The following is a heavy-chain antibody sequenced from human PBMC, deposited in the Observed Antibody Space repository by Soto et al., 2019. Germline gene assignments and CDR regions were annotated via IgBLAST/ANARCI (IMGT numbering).Heavy chain of an antibody. CDR2: INPSGGST. D-gene: IGHD4-17*01. V-gene: IGHV1-46*01. CDR3: ALPGGEATVTSFDY. CDR1: GYTFTSYY. J-gene: IGHJ4*02. Sequence: QVQLVQSGAEVKKPGASVKVSCKASGYTFTSYYMHWVRQAPGQGLEWMGIINPSGGSTSYAQKFKGRVTXXRXTXXSTGCMELSSLRSEDTAVYYCALPGGEATVTSFDYRGQGTLVTVSS.